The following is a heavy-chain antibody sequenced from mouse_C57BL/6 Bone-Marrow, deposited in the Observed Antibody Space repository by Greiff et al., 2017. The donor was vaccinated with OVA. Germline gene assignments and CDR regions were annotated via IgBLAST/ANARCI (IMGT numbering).Heavy chain of an antibody. V-gene: IGHV5-9*01. J-gene: IGHJ4*01. CDR2: ISGGGGNT. CDR3: ARHLLRPYYAMDY. D-gene: IGHD2-1*01. Sequence: EVMLVESGGGLVKPGGSLKLSCAASGFTFSSYTMSWVRQTPEKRLEWVATISGGGGNTYYPDSVKGRFTISRDNAKNTLYLQMSSLRSEDTALYYCARHLLRPYYAMDYWGQGTSVTVSS. CDR1: GFTFSSYT.